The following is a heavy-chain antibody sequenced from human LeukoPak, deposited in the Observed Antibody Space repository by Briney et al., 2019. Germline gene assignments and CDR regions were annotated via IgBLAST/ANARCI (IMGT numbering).Heavy chain of an antibody. Sequence: PSETLSLTCTVSGGSISSYYWSWIRQPPGKELEWIGYIYYSGSTNYNPSLKSRVTISVDTSKNQFSLKVSSVTAADMAVYYCGRYSYGGYYFDYWGQGILVTVSS. CDR3: GRYSYGGYYFDY. CDR1: GGSISSYY. D-gene: IGHD5-18*01. CDR2: IYYSGST. J-gene: IGHJ4*02. V-gene: IGHV4-59*01.